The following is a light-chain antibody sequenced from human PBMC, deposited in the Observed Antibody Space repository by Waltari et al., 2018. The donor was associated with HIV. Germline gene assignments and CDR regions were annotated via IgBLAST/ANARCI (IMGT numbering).Light chain of an antibody. CDR3: QQYNDWPLT. CDR2: GAS. CDR1: QGVSSN. V-gene: IGKV3-15*01. J-gene: IGKJ4*01. Sequence: EVVMTQSPATLSVSPGERATLSCRASQGVSSNLAWHQQKPGQAPRLLIYGASTRATGIPARFSGRGAGTEFTLTISSLQSEDFAVYYCQQYNDWPLTFGGGTKVEIK.